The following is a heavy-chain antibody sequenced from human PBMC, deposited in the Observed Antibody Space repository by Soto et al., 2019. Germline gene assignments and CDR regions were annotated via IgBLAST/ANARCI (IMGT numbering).Heavy chain of an antibody. CDR1: GFTFSNAW. V-gene: IGHV3-15*07. CDR3: TTDPVTMIVVVPSSG. D-gene: IGHD3-22*01. CDR2: IKSKTDGGTT. J-gene: IGHJ4*02. Sequence: EVQLVESGGGLVKPGVSLRLSCAASGFTFSNAWMNWVRQAPGKGLEWVGRIKSKTDGGTTDYAAPVKGRFTISRDDSKNTLYLQMNSLKTEDTAVYYCTTDPVTMIVVVPSSGWGQGTLVTVSS.